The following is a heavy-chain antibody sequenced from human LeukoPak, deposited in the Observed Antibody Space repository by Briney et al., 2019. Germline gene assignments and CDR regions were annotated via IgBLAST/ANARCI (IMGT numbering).Heavy chain of an antibody. CDR1: GFSFSPYG. Sequence: GGSLRLSRPASGFSFSPYGMHWVRPAPGKVLEGVALIWNAGTNTYYADSVKGRFTISRDNSKNTLYLQMNSLRAEDTAVYYCAGDRGIGSYHTYNWFDPWGQGTLVTVSS. V-gene: IGHV3-33*01. J-gene: IGHJ5*02. CDR2: IWNAGTNT. CDR3: AGDRGIGSYHTYNWFDP. D-gene: IGHD1-26*01.